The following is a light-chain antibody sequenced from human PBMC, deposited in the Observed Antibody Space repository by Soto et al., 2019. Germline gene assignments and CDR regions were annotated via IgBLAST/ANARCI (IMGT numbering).Light chain of an antibody. CDR3: QQGSNSPVT. J-gene: IGKJ3*01. CDR1: QTISNY. Sequence: DIQMTQSPSSLSASVGDRVTITCRASQTISNYLNWYQQKPGKAPKLLIYAASSLQSGVPSRFSGSGSGTDFTLTISALQPDDFATYFYQQGSNSPVTFGPGTKVDFK. CDR2: AAS. V-gene: IGKV1-39*01.